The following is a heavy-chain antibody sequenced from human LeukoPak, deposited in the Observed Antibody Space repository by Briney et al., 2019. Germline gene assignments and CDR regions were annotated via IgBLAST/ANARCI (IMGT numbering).Heavy chain of an antibody. V-gene: IGHV1-2*02. CDR2: INPNSGGT. J-gene: IGHJ1*01. CDR3: ARVKRNYPLDQYFQH. Sequence: ASVKVSCKASGYIFTGYYMHWVRQAPGQGLEWMGWINPNSGGTNYAQKFQGRVTMTRDTSISTAYMELSRLRSDDTAVYYCARVKRNYPLDQYFQHWGQGTLVTVSS. CDR1: GYIFTGYY. D-gene: IGHD1-7*01.